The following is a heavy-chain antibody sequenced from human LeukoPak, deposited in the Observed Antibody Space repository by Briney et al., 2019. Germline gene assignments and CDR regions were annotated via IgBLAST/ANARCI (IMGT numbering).Heavy chain of an antibody. CDR2: IYYSGST. D-gene: IGHD3-10*01. J-gene: IGHJ4*02. CDR3: ARDRGAMVRGVIDY. CDR1: GGSISSSSYY. Sequence: PSETLSLTCTVSGGSISSSSYYWGWIRQPPGKGLEWIGSIYYSGSTYYNPSLKSPVTISVDTSKNQFSLKLSSVTAADTAVYYCARDRGAMVRGVIDYWGQGTLVTVSS. V-gene: IGHV4-39*02.